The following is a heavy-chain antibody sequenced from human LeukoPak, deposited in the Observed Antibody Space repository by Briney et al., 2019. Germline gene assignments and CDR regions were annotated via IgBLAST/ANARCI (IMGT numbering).Heavy chain of an antibody. J-gene: IGHJ5*02. Sequence: ASVKVSCKASGYTFTSYYMHWVRQAPGQGLEWMGIINPSGGSTSYAQKFQGRVTMTRDMSTSTVYMELSRLRSDDTAVYYCARDRRYCSGGSCSGGGWFDPWGQGTLVTVSS. D-gene: IGHD2-15*01. CDR3: ARDRRYCSGGSCSGGGWFDP. CDR1: GYTFTSYY. CDR2: INPSGGST. V-gene: IGHV1-46*01.